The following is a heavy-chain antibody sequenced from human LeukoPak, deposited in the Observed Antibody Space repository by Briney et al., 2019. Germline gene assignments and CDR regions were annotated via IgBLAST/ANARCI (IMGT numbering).Heavy chain of an antibody. CDR2: ISSSGSTI. J-gene: IGHJ4*02. Sequence: PGGSLRLSCAASGFTFSDYYMSWIRQAPGKGLEWVSYISSSGSTIYYADSVKGRFTISRDNAKNSLYLQMNSLRAEDPAVYYCARFAYSSGWYAKYYFDYWGQGTLVTVSS. CDR1: GFTFSDYY. D-gene: IGHD6-19*01. V-gene: IGHV3-11*01. CDR3: ARFAYSSGWYAKYYFDY.